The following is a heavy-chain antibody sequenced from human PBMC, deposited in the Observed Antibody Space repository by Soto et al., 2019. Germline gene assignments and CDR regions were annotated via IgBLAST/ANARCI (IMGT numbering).Heavy chain of an antibody. J-gene: IGHJ6*02. CDR3: ARDLMDTAINYYYYYGMDV. Sequence: PGGSLRLSCAASGFTFSSYAMHWVRQAPGKGLDWVAVISYDGSNKYYADSVKGRFTISRDNSKNTLYLQMNSLRAEDTAVYYCARDLMDTAINYYYYYGMDVWGQGTTVTVSS. CDR1: GFTFSSYA. V-gene: IGHV3-30-3*01. CDR2: ISYDGSNK. D-gene: IGHD5-18*01.